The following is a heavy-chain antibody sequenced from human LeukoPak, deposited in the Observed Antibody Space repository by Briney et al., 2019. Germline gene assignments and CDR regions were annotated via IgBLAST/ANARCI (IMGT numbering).Heavy chain of an antibody. D-gene: IGHD3-10*01. CDR1: GFTFSSYG. J-gene: IGHJ6*02. Sequence: GGSLRLSCAASGFTFSSYGMHWVRRAPGKGLEWVAVISYDGSNKYYADSVKGRFTISRDNSKNTLYLQMNSLRAEDTAVYYCITMVRGVHYGMDVWGQGTTVTVSS. CDR3: ITMVRGVHYGMDV. V-gene: IGHV3-30*03. CDR2: ISYDGSNK.